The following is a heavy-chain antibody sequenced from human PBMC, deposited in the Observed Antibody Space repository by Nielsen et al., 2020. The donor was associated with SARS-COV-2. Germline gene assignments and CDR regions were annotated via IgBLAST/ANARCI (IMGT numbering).Heavy chain of an antibody. D-gene: IGHD3-22*01. J-gene: IGHJ3*02. CDR3: ARDPNYYDSWAFDI. V-gene: IGHV3-9*01. CDR1: GFTFDDYA. CDR2: ISWNSGSI. Sequence: GGSLRLSCAASGFTFDDYAMHWVRQAPGKGLEWVSGISWNSGSIGYADSVKGRFTISRDNSKNTLYLQMNSLRTEDTAVYYCARDPNYYDSWAFDIWGQGTMVTVSS.